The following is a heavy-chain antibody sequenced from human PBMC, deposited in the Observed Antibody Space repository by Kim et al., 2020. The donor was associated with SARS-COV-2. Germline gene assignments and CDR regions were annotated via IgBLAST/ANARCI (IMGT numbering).Heavy chain of an antibody. D-gene: IGHD7-27*01. CDR2: IDPDSYT. J-gene: IGHJ4*02. CDR3: ARSLGIGDY. V-gene: IGHV5-10-1*01. Sequence: GESLKISCKGSGYSFTSYWISWVRQMPGKGLEWMGRIDPDSYTNYSPSFQGHVTISADKSISTAYLQWSSLKASDTAMYYCARSLGIGDYWGQGTLVTVS. CDR1: GYSFTSYW.